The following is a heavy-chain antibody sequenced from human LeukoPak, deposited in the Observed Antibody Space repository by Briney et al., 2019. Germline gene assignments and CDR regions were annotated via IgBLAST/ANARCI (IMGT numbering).Heavy chain of an antibody. J-gene: IGHJ4*02. V-gene: IGHV3-21*01. Sequence: PGGSLRLSCAASGFTFSSYSMNWVRQAPGKGLEWVSSIRSSSSYTYYADSVKGRFTISRDNAKNSLYLQTNSLTAEDTAVYYCARAKDDFCDYWGQGTLVTVSS. CDR3: ARAKDDFCDY. CDR2: IRSSSSYT. CDR1: GFTFSSYS. D-gene: IGHD3/OR15-3a*01.